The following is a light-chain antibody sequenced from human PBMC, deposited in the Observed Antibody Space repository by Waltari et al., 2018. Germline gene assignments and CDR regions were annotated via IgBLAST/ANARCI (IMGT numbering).Light chain of an antibody. V-gene: IGKV4-1*01. Sequence: DVVMTQSPDSLAVSLGERATINCKSRQNLFYGPNNKNYFGWYQQKPGQPPKLLIYWASTRESGVPDRFSGSGSGTDFTLTSSSLQAEDVAVYYCQQYYSTPPTFGQGTKLEIK. CDR3: QQYYSTPPT. CDR1: QNLFYGPNNKNY. CDR2: WAS. J-gene: IGKJ2*01.